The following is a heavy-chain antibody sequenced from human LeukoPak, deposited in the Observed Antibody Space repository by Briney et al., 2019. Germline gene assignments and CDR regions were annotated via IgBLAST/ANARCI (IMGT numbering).Heavy chain of an antibody. CDR2: IHPYNGNT. Sequence: ASVKVSCKASGYSFATYGITWVRQAPGQGLEWMGWIHPYNGNTNCAQKFQGRVTMTTDTSTSTAYMDLRSLRSDDTAVYYCARDRIAVRPGWFDPWGQGTLVTVSS. CDR1: GYSFATYG. V-gene: IGHV1-18*01. J-gene: IGHJ5*02. CDR3: ARDRIAVRPGWFDP. D-gene: IGHD6-6*01.